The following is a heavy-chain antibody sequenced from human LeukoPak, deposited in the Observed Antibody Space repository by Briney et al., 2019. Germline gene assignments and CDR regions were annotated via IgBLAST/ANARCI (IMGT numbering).Heavy chain of an antibody. CDR3: AKVPAAMYWYFDL. D-gene: IGHD2-2*01. CDR2: ISGSGGST. J-gene: IGHJ2*01. Sequence: PGGSLRLSCAASGFTFSSYAMSWVRQAPGKGLEWVSAISGSGGSTYYADSVRGRFTISRDNSKNTLYLQMNSLRAEDTAVYYCAKVPAAMYWYFDLWGRGTLVTVSS. CDR1: GFTFSSYA. V-gene: IGHV3-23*01.